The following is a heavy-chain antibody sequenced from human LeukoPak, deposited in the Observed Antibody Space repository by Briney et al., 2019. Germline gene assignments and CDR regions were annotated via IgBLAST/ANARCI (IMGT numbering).Heavy chain of an antibody. CDR2: INDSGST. CDR3: ARAVDTAMVYFDY. D-gene: IGHD5-18*01. Sequence: SETLSLTCAVYGGSFSGYYWSWIRQPPGKGLELIGEINDSGSTNYNPSLKSRVTISVDTSNNQFSLNLGSVTAADTAVYYCARAVDTAMVYFDYWGQGTLVTVSS. V-gene: IGHV4-34*01. CDR1: GGSFSGYY. J-gene: IGHJ4*02.